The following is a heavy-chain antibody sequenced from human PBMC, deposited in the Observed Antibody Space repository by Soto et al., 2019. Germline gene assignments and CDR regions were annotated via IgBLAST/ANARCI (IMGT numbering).Heavy chain of an antibody. J-gene: IGHJ6*02. Sequence: SVNVPCMPSVGTFSSYAIICVRQAPGPGLEWMGGIISIFGTANYAQKFQGRVTITADKSTSTAYMELSSLRSEDTAVYYCARDGYSQPNYYSYRMDVWGQGNTVNVSS. V-gene: IGHV1-69*06. CDR1: VGTFSSYA. D-gene: IGHD5-18*01. CDR2: IISIFGTA. CDR3: ARDGYSQPNYYSYRMDV.